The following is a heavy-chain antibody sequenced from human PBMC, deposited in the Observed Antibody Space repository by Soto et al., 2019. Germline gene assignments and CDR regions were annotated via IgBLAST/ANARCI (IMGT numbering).Heavy chain of an antibody. V-gene: IGHV3-23*01. D-gene: IGHD3-10*01. CDR3: AKVRGYGSGSDPTYYFDC. Sequence: GGSLRLSCAASGFTFSNYAMSWVRQAPGKGLEWVSTFTRSGNTYYADSVKGRFTISRDNSKNTLYLQMDSLRAEDTAVYYCAKVRGYGSGSDPTYYFDCWGQGTLVTVSS. CDR2: FTRSGNT. J-gene: IGHJ4*02. CDR1: GFTFSNYA.